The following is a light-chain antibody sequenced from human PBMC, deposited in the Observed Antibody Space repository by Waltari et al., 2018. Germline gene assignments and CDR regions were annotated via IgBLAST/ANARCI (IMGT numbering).Light chain of an antibody. CDR2: EAT. J-gene: IGLJ3*02. Sequence: QSALTQPASVSGSPGQSITISCTWASSAVGRYNLVSWYQQHPGKAPKLIIYEATKRPSGVSDRFSGSKSGYTASLTISGLQANDEADYYCCSYTSSSTPRLFGGGTKLTVL. V-gene: IGLV2-14*02. CDR1: SSAVGRYNL. CDR3: CSYTSSSTPRL.